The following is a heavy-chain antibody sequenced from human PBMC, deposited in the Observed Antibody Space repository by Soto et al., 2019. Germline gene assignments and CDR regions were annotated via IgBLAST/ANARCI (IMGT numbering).Heavy chain of an antibody. D-gene: IGHD3-22*01. CDR1: GFTFSYHH. V-gene: IGHV3-72*01. CDR2: IRNTVRSYTT. CDR3: ADLTWGGYYLP. J-gene: IGHJ5*02. Sequence: EVQLVESGGGLVQPGGSLRLSCAASGFTFSYHHMDWVRQAPGKGLEWVGLIRNTVRSYTTEYAASVKGRFTISRDDSKNSLYLRMKSLRIEDTAVYYCADLTWGGYYLPWGQGTLVTVSS.